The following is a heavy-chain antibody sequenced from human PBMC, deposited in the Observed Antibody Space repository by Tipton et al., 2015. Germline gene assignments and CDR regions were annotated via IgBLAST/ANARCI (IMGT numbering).Heavy chain of an antibody. D-gene: IGHD3-9*01. CDR3: AKNWDYDILPGYYNEACDF. CDR1: GFTFSRYA. Sequence: SLRLSCAVSGFTFSRYAMSWVRQAPGKGLEWVSGISGSGGKTHYADAVKGRFTISRDNSKNMVYLQMNSLRAEDTAIYYWAKNWDYDILPGYYNEACDFWGQGTMVTVPS. V-gene: IGHV3-23*01. CDR2: ISGSGGKT. J-gene: IGHJ3*01.